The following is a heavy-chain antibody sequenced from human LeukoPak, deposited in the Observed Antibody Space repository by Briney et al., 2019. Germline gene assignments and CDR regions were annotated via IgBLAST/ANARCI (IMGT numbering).Heavy chain of an antibody. CDR3: ARHMGAPDAFDI. CDR1: GGSISSSSYY. Sequence: SETLSLTCTVSGGSISSSSYYWGWIRQPPGKGLEWIGSIYYSGSTYYNPSLKSRVTISVDTSKNQFSLKLSSVTAADTAVYYCARHMGAPDAFDIWGQGTMVTVSS. CDR2: IYYSGST. J-gene: IGHJ3*02. V-gene: IGHV4-39*01. D-gene: IGHD3-10*01.